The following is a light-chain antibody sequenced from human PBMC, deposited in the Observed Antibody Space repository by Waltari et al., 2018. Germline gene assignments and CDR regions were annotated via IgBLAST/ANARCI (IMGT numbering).Light chain of an antibody. J-gene: IGLJ2*01. CDR1: GSNIGAGYA. CDR3: QSYDTSLSVV. V-gene: IGLV1-40*01. CDR2: GVN. Sequence: QSVLPQPPSVPGAPGQRVTIPCNGIGSNIGAGYAPTWYQLLPGKAPRLLIYGVNTRPLGVPDRFFGSQSGTSASLAITGLQAEDEGDYYCQSYDTSLSVVFGGGTKLTVL.